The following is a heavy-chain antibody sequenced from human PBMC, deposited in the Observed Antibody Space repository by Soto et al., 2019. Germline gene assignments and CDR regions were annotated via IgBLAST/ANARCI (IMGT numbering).Heavy chain of an antibody. Sequence: QVQLVESGGGVVQPGTSLRLSCAASGFTFSSYAMHWVRQAPGKGLEWVSIISYDETYKYYADSVRGRFTISRDYSKNTLYLQMDSLRIEDTAVYYCVRDFGAAQQLDTGEFWGQGTLVTVSS. CDR1: GFTFSSYA. V-gene: IGHV3-30*04. CDR2: ISYDETYK. D-gene: IGHD6-13*01. CDR3: VRDFGAAQQLDTGEF. J-gene: IGHJ4*02.